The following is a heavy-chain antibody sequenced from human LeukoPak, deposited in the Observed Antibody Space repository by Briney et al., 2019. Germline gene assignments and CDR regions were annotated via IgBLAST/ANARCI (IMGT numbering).Heavy chain of an antibody. D-gene: IGHD6-13*01. CDR1: GFTFSSYA. CDR3: ATADSPGIAAASDY. CDR2: ISGSGGRT. Sequence: GGSLRLSCAASGFTFSSYALSWVRQAPGKGLEWVSGISGSGGRTYYADSVKGRFTISRDNSKNTLYLQMNSLRPEDTAVYYCATADSPGIAAASDYWGQGTLDTVSS. V-gene: IGHV3-23*01. J-gene: IGHJ4*02.